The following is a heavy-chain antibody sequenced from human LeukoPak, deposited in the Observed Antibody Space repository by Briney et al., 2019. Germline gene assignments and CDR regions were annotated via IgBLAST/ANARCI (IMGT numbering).Heavy chain of an antibody. CDR2: IWYDGSNK. D-gene: IGHD6-13*01. J-gene: IGHJ4*02. CDR1: GFTFSSYG. CDR3: ARDMAAAGRGYFDY. Sequence: PGRSLRLSCAASGFTFSSYGMHWARQAPGKGLEWVAVIWYDGSNKYYADSVKGRFTISRGNSKNTLYLQMNSLRAEDTAVYYCARDMAAAGRGYFDYWGQGILVTVSS. V-gene: IGHV3-33*01.